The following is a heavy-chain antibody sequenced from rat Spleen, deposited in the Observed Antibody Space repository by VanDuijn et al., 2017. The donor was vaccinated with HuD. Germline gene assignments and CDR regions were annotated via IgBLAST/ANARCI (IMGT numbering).Heavy chain of an antibody. CDR3: ATTEGPY. CDR2: INPDGGHT. J-gene: IGHJ2*01. D-gene: IGHD1-11*01. Sequence: EVQLVATGGGLVQPGRSLKLSCVASGFTFSSYWMYWVRQAPGKGLEWISSINPDGGHTYYPDSVRGRFTISRDNAKSTLYLQMDSLRSEDTATYYCATTEGPYWGQGVMVTVSS. V-gene: IGHV5-58*01. CDR1: GFTFSSYW.